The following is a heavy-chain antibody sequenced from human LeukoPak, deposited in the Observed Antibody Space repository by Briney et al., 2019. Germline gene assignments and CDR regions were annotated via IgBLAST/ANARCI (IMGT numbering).Heavy chain of an antibody. J-gene: IGHJ3*02. D-gene: IGHD5-18*01. CDR1: GFTVSTYA. Sequence: GGSLRLSCAASGFTVSTYAMSWVRQAPGKGLEWVSAISSGGSTYYADSVKGRFTISRDNSKNTLYLQMHSQRAEDTAVYYCAKWDTSMVDAFDIWGQGTMVTVSS. CDR3: AKWDTSMVDAFDI. CDR2: ISSGGST. V-gene: IGHV3-23*01.